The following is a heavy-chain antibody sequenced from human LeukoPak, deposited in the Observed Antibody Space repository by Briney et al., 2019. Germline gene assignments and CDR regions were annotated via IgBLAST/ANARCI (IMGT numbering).Heavy chain of an antibody. J-gene: IGHJ4*02. CDR2: IYHSGST. Sequence: SETLSLTCAVSGYSISSGYYWGWIRQPPGKGLEWIESIYHSGSTYYNPSLKSRVTISVDTSKNQFSLKLSSVTAADTAVYYCARGGYSSGWYTKNVWGQGTLVTVSS. CDR3: ARGGYSSGWYTKNV. D-gene: IGHD6-19*01. CDR1: GYSISSGYY. V-gene: IGHV4-38-2*01.